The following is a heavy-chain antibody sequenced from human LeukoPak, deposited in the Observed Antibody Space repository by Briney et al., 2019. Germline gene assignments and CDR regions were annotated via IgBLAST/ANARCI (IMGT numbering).Heavy chain of an antibody. CDR3: ARDKSSGWYGTKRFNWFDP. J-gene: IGHJ5*02. V-gene: IGHV4-59*01. D-gene: IGHD6-19*01. Sequence: SENLSLTCTVSGGSISSFFWGWVRQPPREGLEWVWDIYYSGSTNYNPSLKSRVTISVDTSKNQFSPKLSSVTAADTAVYYCARDKSSGWYGTKRFNWFDPWGQGTLVTVSS. CDR2: IYYSGST. CDR1: GGSISSFF.